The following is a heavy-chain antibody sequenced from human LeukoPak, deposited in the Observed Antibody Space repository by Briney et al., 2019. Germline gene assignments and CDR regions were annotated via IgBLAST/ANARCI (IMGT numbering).Heavy chain of an antibody. J-gene: IGHJ5*02. CDR1: GFTFSNYA. Sequence: GALRLSCAASGFTFSNYAMSWVRQAPGKGLEWVSSISGGNHIYYADSVKGRFTISRDNARNSLSLQMNALRAEDTAVYYCTREDCDNVRCYGASDAWGQGTLVTVSS. CDR2: ISGGNHI. V-gene: IGHV3-69-1*02. D-gene: IGHD2-2*01. CDR3: TREDCDNVRCYGASDA.